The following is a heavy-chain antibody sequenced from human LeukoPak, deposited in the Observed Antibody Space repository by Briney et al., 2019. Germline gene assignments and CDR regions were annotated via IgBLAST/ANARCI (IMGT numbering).Heavy chain of an antibody. D-gene: IGHD2-15*01. CDR2: TSSSSSYI. V-gene: IGHV3-21*01. J-gene: IGHJ3*02. Sequence: GGSLRLSCAASGFTFSSYSMNWVRQAPGKGLEWVSSTSSSSSYIYYADSVKGRFTISRDNAKNSLYLQMNSLRAEDTAVYYCARDSPGSAFDIWGQGTMVTVSS. CDR1: GFTFSSYS. CDR3: ARDSPGSAFDI.